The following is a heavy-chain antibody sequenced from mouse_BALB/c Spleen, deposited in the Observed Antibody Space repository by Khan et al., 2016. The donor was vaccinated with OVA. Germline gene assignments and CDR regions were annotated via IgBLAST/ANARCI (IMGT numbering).Heavy chain of an antibody. CDR3: TRGGVVGSSFAY. V-gene: IGHV1-69*02. J-gene: IGHJ3*01. CDR1: GYTFTNYW. Sequence: QVQLQQSGAELVRPGASVKLSCKASGYTFTNYWINWVKQRPGQGLEWIGNVYPSDSYTNYNQKLKDKATLTVDTSSSKAYMQLSSPTSDDSAVYSCTRGGVVGSSFAYWGQGTLVTVSA. CDR2: VYPSDSYT.